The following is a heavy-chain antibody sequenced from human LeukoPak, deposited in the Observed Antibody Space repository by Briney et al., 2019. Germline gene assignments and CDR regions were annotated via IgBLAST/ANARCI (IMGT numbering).Heavy chain of an antibody. CDR1: GFTFSSYA. Sequence: GGSLRLSCAASGFTFSSYAMSWVRQAPGKGLEWVSAISGSGGSTYYADSVKGRFTISRDNSENTLYLQMNSLRAEDTAVYYCAKEDRRLRLGELSALDHWGQGTLVTVSS. D-gene: IGHD3-16*02. CDR3: AKEDRRLRLGELSALDH. J-gene: IGHJ4*02. CDR2: ISGSGGST. V-gene: IGHV3-23*01.